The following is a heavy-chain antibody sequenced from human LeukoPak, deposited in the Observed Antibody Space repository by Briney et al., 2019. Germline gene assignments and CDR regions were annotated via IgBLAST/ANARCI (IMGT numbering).Heavy chain of an antibody. V-gene: IGHV4-59*12. D-gene: IGHD3-10*01. CDR2: FYNSGSS. J-gene: IGHJ5*02. CDR1: GGSISDYY. Sequence: PSETLSLTCTVSGGSISDYYRGWIRQPPGKGLEWIGYFYNSGSSTYNPSLKSRVTISVDTSKNQFSLKLSSVTAADTAVYYCARGEGDYGSGSYYMRSHNWFDPWGQGTLVTVSS. CDR3: ARGEGDYGSGSYYMRSHNWFDP.